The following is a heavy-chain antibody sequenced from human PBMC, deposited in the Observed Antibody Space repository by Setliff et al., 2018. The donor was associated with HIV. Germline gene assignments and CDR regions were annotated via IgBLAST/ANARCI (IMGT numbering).Heavy chain of an antibody. J-gene: IGHJ4*02. CDR3: TTIGLDY. Sequence: PGGSLRLSCAASGFTFTNAWMSWVRQAPGKGLEWVGRIKIKIDGGTTDYAAPVKGRFTISRDDSKNTLYLQMNSLKTEDTAVYYCTTIGLDYWGQGTLVTVSS. CDR2: IKIKIDGGTT. V-gene: IGHV3-15*01. CDR1: GFTFTNAW.